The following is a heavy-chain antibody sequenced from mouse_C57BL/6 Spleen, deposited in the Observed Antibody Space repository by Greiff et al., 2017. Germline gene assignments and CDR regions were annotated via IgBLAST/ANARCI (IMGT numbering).Heavy chain of an antibody. CDR2: LYPGDGDT. CDR3: ARCDYYAMDY. CDR1: GYAFSSYW. J-gene: IGHJ4*01. V-gene: IGHV1-80*01. Sequence: VQLQQSGAELVKPGASVKISCKASGYAFSSYWMNWVKQRPGKGLEWIGQLYPGDGDTNYNGKFKGKATPPADKSSSTAYMQLSSLTSEDSAVYFCARCDYYAMDYWGQGTSVTVSS.